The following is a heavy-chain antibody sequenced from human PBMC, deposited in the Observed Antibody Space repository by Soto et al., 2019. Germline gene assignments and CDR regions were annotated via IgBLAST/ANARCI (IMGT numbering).Heavy chain of an antibody. CDR1: GGSFSDYY. V-gene: IGHV4-34*01. CDR3: AGREFSSSSFYYYYYAMDV. J-gene: IGHJ6*02. Sequence: SEILSLTCAVSGGSFSDYYWSWIRQPPGKGLEWIGEINHSGSAKYNPSLKSRVTISVDTSKNQLSLRLSSVTAADTAVFYCAGREFSSSSFYYYYYAMDVWGQGTTVTVSS. D-gene: IGHD6-6*01. CDR2: INHSGSA.